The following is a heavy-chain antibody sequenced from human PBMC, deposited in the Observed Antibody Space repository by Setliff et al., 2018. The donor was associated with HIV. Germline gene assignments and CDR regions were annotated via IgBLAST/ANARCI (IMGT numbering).Heavy chain of an antibody. CDR1: NYSISRGYY. D-gene: IGHD1-26*01. J-gene: IGHJ4*02. CDR3: ARRGGELPV. CDR2: LYHSGTA. Sequence: SETLSLTCTVSNYSISRGYYWGLIRQAPGKGLEWIGNLYHSGTAYYNPSLKTRVTMSLDTSKNQFSLRLSSLTAADTAVYYCARRGGELPVWGQGTVVTVSS. V-gene: IGHV4-38-2*02.